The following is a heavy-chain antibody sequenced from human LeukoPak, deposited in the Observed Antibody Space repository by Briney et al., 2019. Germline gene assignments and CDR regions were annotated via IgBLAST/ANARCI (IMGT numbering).Heavy chain of an antibody. CDR3: ARVLRFLEWLYIRPRGAFDY. D-gene: IGHD3-3*01. V-gene: IGHV4-28*03. CDR2: IYYSGST. Sequence: SDTLSLTCAVSGYSISSSNWWGWIRQPPGKGLEWIGYIYYSGSTNYNPSLKSRVTISVDTSKNQFSLKLSSVTAADTAVYYCARVLRFLEWLYIRPRGAFDYWGQGTLVTVSS. CDR1: GYSISSSNW. J-gene: IGHJ4*02.